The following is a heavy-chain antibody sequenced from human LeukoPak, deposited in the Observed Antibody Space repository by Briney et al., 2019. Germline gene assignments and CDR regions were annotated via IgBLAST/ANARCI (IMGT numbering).Heavy chain of an antibody. J-gene: IGHJ6*02. Sequence: ASVKVPCKASGYTFTSYGISWVRQAPGQGLEWMGWISAYNGNTNYAQKLQGRVIMTTDTSTSTAYMELRSLRSDDTAVYYCARDLRSEWLRFSYYFGMDVWGQGTTVSVSS. CDR1: GYTFTSYG. D-gene: IGHD5-12*01. V-gene: IGHV1-18*01. CDR3: ARDLRSEWLRFSYYFGMDV. CDR2: ISAYNGNT.